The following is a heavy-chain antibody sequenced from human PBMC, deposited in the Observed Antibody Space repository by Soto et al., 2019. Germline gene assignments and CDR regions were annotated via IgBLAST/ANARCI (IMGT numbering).Heavy chain of an antibody. Sequence: QVQLEQSGAEVKKPGASVKVSCKASGYLFTSYYMHWVRQAPGQGPEWMGIINPSSGGISYAQKFQGRVTITADESTSTAYMELSSLRSEDTAVYYCAREYCSSTSCQYYYYYGMDVWGQGTTVTVSS. CDR2: INPSSGGI. D-gene: IGHD2-2*01. CDR1: GYLFTSYY. J-gene: IGHJ6*02. CDR3: AREYCSSTSCQYYYYYGMDV. V-gene: IGHV1-46*01.